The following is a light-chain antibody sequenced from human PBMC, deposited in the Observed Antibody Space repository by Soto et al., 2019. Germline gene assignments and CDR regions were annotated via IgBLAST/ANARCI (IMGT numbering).Light chain of an antibody. J-gene: IGLJ1*01. CDR3: SSYTSSNTPYV. CDR2: EVT. V-gene: IGLV2-14*01. Sequence: QSVLTQPASVSGSPGQSITISCTGSSSDVGAYNFVSWYQHHPGKAPKLILYEVTTRPSGVSSRFSGSKSGNTASLTISGLQADHEANYYCSSYTSSNTPYVFGTGTKVTVL. CDR1: SSDVGAYNF.